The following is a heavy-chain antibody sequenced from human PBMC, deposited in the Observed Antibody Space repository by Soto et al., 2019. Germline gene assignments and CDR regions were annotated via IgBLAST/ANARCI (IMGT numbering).Heavy chain of an antibody. CDR1: GFRLRDNG. J-gene: IGHJ5*02. CDR2: IRNSRYGATT. CDR3: TRAPLRCSGGSCYCDDA. V-gene: IGHV3-49*04. D-gene: IGHD2-15*01. Sequence: PGVSRRLSCVTGGFRLRDNGLSRVWQATGQALDWVGFIRNSRYGATTEYAASVKGRFCISRDDSTSIASLLMHNLETEDTAVYYCTRAPLRCSGGSCYCDDAWGQGTTVAVSS.